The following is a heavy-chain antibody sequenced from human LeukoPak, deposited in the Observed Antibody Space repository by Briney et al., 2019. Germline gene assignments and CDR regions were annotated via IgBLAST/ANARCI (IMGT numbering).Heavy chain of an antibody. J-gene: IGHJ6*03. D-gene: IGHD2-2*02. CDR3: TTDPDCSSTSCYISAGFYYYYMDV. CDR1: GFTFSSYA. CDR2: IKSKTDGGKT. V-gene: IGHV3-15*01. Sequence: GGSLSLSCAASGFTFSSYAMSWVRQAPGKGLEWVGRIKSKTDGGKTDSVAPVEGRFTISSDDSRFTLYLQMNSLKTDDTVVYYCTTDPDCSSTSCYISAGFYYYYMDVWGKGTTVTVSS.